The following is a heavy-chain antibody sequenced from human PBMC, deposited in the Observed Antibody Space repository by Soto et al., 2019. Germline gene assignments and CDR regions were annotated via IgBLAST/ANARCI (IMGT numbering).Heavy chain of an antibody. D-gene: IGHD1-7*01. Sequence: PGGSLRLSCAASAFTFSSAAMNWVRQAPGKGLEWVSIISGSDGRIYYADSVRGRFTISRDNSKNTLYLDMNSLRAEDTAVYYCAKSLNINYKNLFDPWGQGTLVTVSS. V-gene: IGHV3-23*01. CDR1: AFTFSSAA. J-gene: IGHJ5*02. CDR3: AKSLNINYKNLFDP. CDR2: ISGSDGRI.